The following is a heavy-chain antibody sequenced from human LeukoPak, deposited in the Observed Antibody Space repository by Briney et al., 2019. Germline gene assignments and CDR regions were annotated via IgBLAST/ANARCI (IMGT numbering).Heavy chain of an antibody. V-gene: IGHV4-34*01. CDR2: INHSGGT. D-gene: IGHD3-10*01. Sequence: PSETLSLTCAVYGGSFSGYYWSWIRQPPGKGLEWIGEINHSGGTNYNPSLKSRVTISVDTSKNRFSLKLSSVTAADTAVYYCARARWGSGSYRRYFDYWGQGTLVTVSS. J-gene: IGHJ4*02. CDR3: ARARWGSGSYRRYFDY. CDR1: GGSFSGYY.